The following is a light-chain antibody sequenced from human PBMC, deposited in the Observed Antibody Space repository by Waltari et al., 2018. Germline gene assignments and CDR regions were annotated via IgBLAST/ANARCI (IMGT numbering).Light chain of an antibody. CDR3: MQGIHPA. Sequence: EIVMTQSPDTLSVSPGERATLSCRASQSVGSNLAWYQQKPGQAPRLLIYGASTRATDIPARFSGSGSGTEFTLKISRVEAEDVGVYYCMQGIHPAFDQGTKLEIK. CDR2: GAS. V-gene: IGKV3-15*01. CDR1: QSVGSN. J-gene: IGKJ2*01.